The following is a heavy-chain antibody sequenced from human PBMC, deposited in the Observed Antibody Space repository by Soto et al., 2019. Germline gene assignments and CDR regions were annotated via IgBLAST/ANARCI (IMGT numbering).Heavy chain of an antibody. CDR2: ISGYNGHT. J-gene: IGHJ6*02. D-gene: IGHD3-16*01. CDR1: GYTFTTYG. Sequence: QVQLVQSGAEVRKPGASVKVSCKASGYTFTTYGISWVRQAPGQGLEWMGWISGYNGHTKYAQKFQGRVTMTTETSTYTVYMDLLNLRSDDTAVYYCAREGEMPYYYYGLDVWGQGTTVNVSS. CDR3: AREGEMPYYYYGLDV. V-gene: IGHV1-18*01.